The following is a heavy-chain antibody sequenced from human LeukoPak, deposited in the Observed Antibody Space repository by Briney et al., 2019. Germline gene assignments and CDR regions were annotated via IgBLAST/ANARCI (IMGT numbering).Heavy chain of an antibody. CDR1: GGSISNYY. CDR3: ARGRYCSADICTGGDSFDI. CDR2: KYARGSS. J-gene: IGHJ3*02. Sequence: SETLSLTCTVSGGSISNYYWSWIRQPAGKGLEWIGRKYARGSSNYNPPVQSRVTMSVDTSKNQFSLKLRSVTAADTAVYYCARGRYCSADICTGGDSFDIWRQGTMVSVSP. D-gene: IGHD2-15*01. V-gene: IGHV4-4*07.